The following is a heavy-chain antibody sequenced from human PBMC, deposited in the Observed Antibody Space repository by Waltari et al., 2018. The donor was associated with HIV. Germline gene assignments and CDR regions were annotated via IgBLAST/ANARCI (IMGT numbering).Heavy chain of an antibody. CDR2: ITPDGSQA. CDR1: GFTFSTNW. J-gene: IGHJ4*02. Sequence: EVQLVESGGGLVQPGGSLRLSCAASGFTFSTNWMSWVRQAPGKGLGWVASITPDGSQAYYVASGEGRFTISKENAENSLYLQMNSLRAEDTAMYYCAKLRGTVTTYDYWGQGTLVTVSS. D-gene: IGHD4-17*01. CDR3: AKLRGTVTTYDY. V-gene: IGHV3-7*01.